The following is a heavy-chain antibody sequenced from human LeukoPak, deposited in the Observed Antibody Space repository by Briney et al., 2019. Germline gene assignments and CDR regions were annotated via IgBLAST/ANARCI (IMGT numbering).Heavy chain of an antibody. D-gene: IGHD6-19*01. CDR3: AKARESSGWYS. J-gene: IGHJ4*02. V-gene: IGHV3-23*01. CDR1: GFTFSSYA. CDR2: ISGSGGST. Sequence: RAGGSLRLSCAASGFTFSSYAMSWVRQAPGKGLEWVSAISGSGGSTYYADSVKGQFTISRDNSKNTLYLQMNSLRAEDTAVYYCAKARESSGWYSWGQGTLVTVSS.